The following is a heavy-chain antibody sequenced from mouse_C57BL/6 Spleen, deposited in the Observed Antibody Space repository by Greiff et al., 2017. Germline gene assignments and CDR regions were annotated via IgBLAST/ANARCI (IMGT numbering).Heavy chain of an antibody. J-gene: IGHJ1*03. CDR3: ARGGYYGTTSYFDV. CDR1: GYSFTGYY. Sequence: EVQLQQSGPELVKPGASVKISCKASGYSFTGYYMNWVKQSPEKSLEWIGEINPSTGGTTYNQKFKAKATLTVDKSSSTAYMQLKSLTSEDSAVYYCARGGYYGTTSYFDVWGTGTAVTGSS. D-gene: IGHD1-1*01. V-gene: IGHV1-42*01. CDR2: INPSTGGT.